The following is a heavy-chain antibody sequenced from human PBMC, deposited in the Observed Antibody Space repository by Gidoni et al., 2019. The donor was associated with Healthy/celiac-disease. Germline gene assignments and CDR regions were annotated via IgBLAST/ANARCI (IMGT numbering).Heavy chain of an antibody. CDR1: GGSISSGSYY. CDR2: IYTRGST. CDR3: ARDNAYSISYYYYYGMDV. V-gene: IGHV4-61*02. J-gene: IGHJ6*02. D-gene: IGHD3-16*01. Sequence: QVQLQESGPGLVKPSQTLSLTCTVSGGSISSGSYYWSWIRQPAGKGLEWIGRIYTRGSTNYNPSLKSRVTISVDTSKNQFSLKLSSVTAADTAVYYCARDNAYSISYYYYYGMDVWGQGTTVTVSS.